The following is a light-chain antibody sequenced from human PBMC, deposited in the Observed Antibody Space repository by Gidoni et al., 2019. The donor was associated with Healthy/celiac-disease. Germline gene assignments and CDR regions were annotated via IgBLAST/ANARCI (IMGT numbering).Light chain of an antibody. Sequence: EIVMTQSPATLSVSPGERATLSCRASQSVSSNLAWYQQKPGQAPRLLIYGASTRATGIPARFSGSGSGTEFTLTISSLQSEDFADYYCQQYNNWPPENTFGQGTKLEIK. CDR1: QSVSSN. J-gene: IGKJ2*01. CDR2: GAS. CDR3: QQYNNWPPENT. V-gene: IGKV3-15*01.